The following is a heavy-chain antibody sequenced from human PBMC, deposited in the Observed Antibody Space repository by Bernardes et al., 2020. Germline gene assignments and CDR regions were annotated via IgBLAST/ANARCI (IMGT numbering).Heavy chain of an antibody. Sequence: SEPLSLTCAVYGGSFSGYYWSWIRQPPGKGLEWIGEINHSGGINYNPSLKSRVTISLGTSKNQFSLKLTSVTAADTAVYYCARDTSGEIGAFGYWGQGTLVTVSS. J-gene: IGHJ4*01. CDR2: INHSGGI. V-gene: IGHV4-34*01. D-gene: IGHD6-19*01. CDR1: GGSFSGYY. CDR3: ARDTSGEIGAFGY.